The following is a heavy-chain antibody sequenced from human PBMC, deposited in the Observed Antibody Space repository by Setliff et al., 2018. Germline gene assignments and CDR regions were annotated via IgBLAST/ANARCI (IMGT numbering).Heavy chain of an antibody. D-gene: IGHD6-25*01. J-gene: IGHJ1*01. CDR1: GGTFGDYG. V-gene: IGHV1-69*06. CDR2: VILIFDRT. Sequence: ASVKVSCKASGGTFGDYGITWVRQAPGQGLEWMGGVILIFDRTKYAQKFQGRVTITADKSTSTAYMELSSLKSEDTAVYYCARAAGSLTSDEYFHHWGQGTLVTVSS. CDR3: ARAAGSLTSDEYFHH.